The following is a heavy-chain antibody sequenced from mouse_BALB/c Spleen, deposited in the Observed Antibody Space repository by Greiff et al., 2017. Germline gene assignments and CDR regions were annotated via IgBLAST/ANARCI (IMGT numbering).Heavy chain of an antibody. CDR1: GYSITSDYA. J-gene: IGHJ4*01. CDR3: ARGYSKYYYAMDY. Sequence: EVKLMESGPGLVKPSQSLSLTCTVTGYSITSDYAWNWIRQFPGNKLEWMGYISYSGSTSYNPSLKSRISITRDTSKNQFFLQLNSVTTEDTATYYCARGYSKYYYAMDYWGQGTSVTVSS. V-gene: IGHV3-2*02. D-gene: IGHD2-5*01. CDR2: ISYSGST.